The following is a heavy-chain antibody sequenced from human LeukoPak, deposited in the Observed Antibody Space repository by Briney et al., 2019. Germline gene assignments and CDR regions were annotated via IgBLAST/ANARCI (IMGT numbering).Heavy chain of an antibody. CDR3: ARAGDYGSGSCAFDM. D-gene: IGHD3-10*01. J-gene: IGHJ3*02. CDR1: GFTFSTYW. V-gene: IGHV3-74*01. CDR2: IRSDGST. Sequence: GGSLRLSCAASGFTFSTYWMHWVRQAPGKGLVWVSRIRSDGSTTYADSVKGRFTISRDNAKNTLYLQMNSLRAEDTAVYYCARAGDYGSGSCAFDMWGQGTMVTVSP.